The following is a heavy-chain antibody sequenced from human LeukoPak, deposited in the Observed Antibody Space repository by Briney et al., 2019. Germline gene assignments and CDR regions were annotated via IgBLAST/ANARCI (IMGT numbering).Heavy chain of an antibody. CDR3: ARAGLWDFSDTSGYHNAAFDI. D-gene: IGHD3-22*01. V-gene: IGHV1-69*06. J-gene: IGHJ3*02. CDR1: GGTFSSYA. CDR2: IIPIFGTA. Sequence: GSSVKVSCKASGGTFSSYAISWVRQAPGQGLEWMGGIIPIFGTANYAQKFQGRVTITADKSTSTAYMELSSLRSEDTAVYYCARAGLWDFSDTSGYHNAAFDIWGQGTMVTVSS.